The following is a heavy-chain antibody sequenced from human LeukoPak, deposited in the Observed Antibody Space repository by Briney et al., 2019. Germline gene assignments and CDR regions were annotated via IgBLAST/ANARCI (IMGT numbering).Heavy chain of an antibody. J-gene: IGHJ4*02. Sequence: SETLSLTCTVSGGSISSSSYYWGWIRQPPGKGLEWIGSIYYSGSTYYNPSLKSRGTISVDTSKNQFSLKLSSVTAADTAVYYCARLLIVVDYFDYWGQGTLVTVSS. D-gene: IGHD2-15*01. CDR3: ARLLIVVDYFDY. V-gene: IGHV4-39*01. CDR2: IYYSGST. CDR1: GGSISSSSYY.